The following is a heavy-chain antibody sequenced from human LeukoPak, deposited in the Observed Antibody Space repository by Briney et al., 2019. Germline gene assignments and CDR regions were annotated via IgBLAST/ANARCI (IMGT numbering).Heavy chain of an antibody. CDR2: IYHSGST. J-gene: IGHJ4*02. CDR1: GYSISSGYY. CDR3: AEVGGI. D-gene: IGHD2-2*01. V-gene: IGHV4-38-2*01. Sequence: SETLSFTRAVSGYSISSGYYWGWIRQPPGKGLEWIGSIYHSGSTYYNPSLKSRVTISVDTSKNQFSLKLSSVTAADTAVYYCAEVGGIWGQGTLVTVSS.